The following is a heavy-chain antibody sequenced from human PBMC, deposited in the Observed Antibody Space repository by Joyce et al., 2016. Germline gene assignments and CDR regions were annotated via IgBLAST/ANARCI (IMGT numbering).Heavy chain of an antibody. Sequence: QVQLQESGPGLVKPSQTLSLTCTVSAGSINSGNYCWSWIRQHPGKGLEWIGYICNSGSSYYNASLKSRISISVDTSKNQFSLKVNSVTAADTAVYYCARALWFAKRYNWFDPWGQGTLVTVSS. CDR1: AGSINSGNYC. CDR3: ARALWFAKRYNWFDP. V-gene: IGHV4-30-4*01. J-gene: IGHJ5*02. D-gene: IGHD3-10*01. CDR2: ICNSGSS.